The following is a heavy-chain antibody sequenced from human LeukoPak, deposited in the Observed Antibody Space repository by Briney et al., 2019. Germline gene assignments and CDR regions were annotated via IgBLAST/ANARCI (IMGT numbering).Heavy chain of an antibody. D-gene: IGHD3-22*01. V-gene: IGHV4-4*07. Sequence: SETLSLTCTVSGGSISSYDWSWIRQPAGKGLEWIGRTYTSGSTNYNPSLKSRVTMSVDTSKNQFSLKLSSVTAADTAVYYCASGGDYYDSSGPSDYWGQGTLVTVSS. CDR2: TYTSGST. CDR1: GGSISSYD. J-gene: IGHJ4*02. CDR3: ASGGDYYDSSGPSDY.